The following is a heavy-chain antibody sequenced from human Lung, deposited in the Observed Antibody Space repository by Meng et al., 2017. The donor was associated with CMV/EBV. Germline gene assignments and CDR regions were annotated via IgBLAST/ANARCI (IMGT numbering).Heavy chain of an antibody. Sequence: SVKVSYKQSLCSFNSYAICWVRQAPGQGREWMGGIIPIFGIANYVQKFQGRVTITTDESTSTAYIGVSSLSSEDTAVNYCARDRTGDCSSTSGHNDYYYYGMDVWGQGTTVTVSS. CDR1: LCSFNSYA. D-gene: IGHD2-2*02. V-gene: IGHV1-69*05. CDR3: ARDRTGDCSSTSGHNDYYYYGMDV. CDR2: IIPIFGIA. J-gene: IGHJ6*02.